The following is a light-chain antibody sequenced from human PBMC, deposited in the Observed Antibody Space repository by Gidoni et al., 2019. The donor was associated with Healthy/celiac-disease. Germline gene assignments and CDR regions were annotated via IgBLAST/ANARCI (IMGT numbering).Light chain of an antibody. CDR2: EVS. V-gene: IGLV2-23*02. J-gene: IGLJ2*01. Sequence: QSALTQPASVSGSPGQSITISCTGTSSDVGSDNLVSWYQQHPGKAPKLMIYEVSKRPSGVSNRFSGYKAVNTASLTISGLQAEDEAYYYCCSYAGSSTFVVFGGGTKLTVL. CDR1: SSDVGSDNL. CDR3: CSYAGSSTFVV.